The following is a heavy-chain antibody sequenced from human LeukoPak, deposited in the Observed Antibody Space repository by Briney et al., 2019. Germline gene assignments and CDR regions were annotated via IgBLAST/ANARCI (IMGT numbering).Heavy chain of an antibody. D-gene: IGHD2/OR15-2a*01. CDR2: INTDGSST. V-gene: IGHV3-74*01. CDR1: GFTFSNYR. J-gene: IGHJ3*02. CDR3: AGDIRLTTKENRAFDI. Sequence: GGSLRLSCAASGFTFSNYRMHWVRQAPGKGLVWVSRINTDGSSTTDADSVEGRFTISRDNAKNTLYLQMNSLRAEDTAVYYCAGDIRLTTKENRAFDIWGQGTMVTVSS.